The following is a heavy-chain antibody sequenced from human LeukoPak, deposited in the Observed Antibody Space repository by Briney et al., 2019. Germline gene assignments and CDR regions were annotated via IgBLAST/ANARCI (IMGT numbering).Heavy chain of an antibody. CDR2: IYYSGST. Sequence: PSETLSLTCTVSGGSISSYYWSWIRQPPGKGLEWIGYIYYSGSTNYNPSLKSRVTISVDTSKIQFSLKLSSVTAADTAVYYCARDLIYGGNSYFDYWGQGTLVTVSS. J-gene: IGHJ4*02. D-gene: IGHD4-23*01. CDR3: ARDLIYGGNSYFDY. CDR1: GGSISSYY. V-gene: IGHV4-59*01.